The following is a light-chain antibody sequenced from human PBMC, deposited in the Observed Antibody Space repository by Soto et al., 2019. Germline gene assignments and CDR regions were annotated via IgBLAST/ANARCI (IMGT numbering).Light chain of an antibody. V-gene: IGKV1-16*02. CDR3: QQYNSYPYS. J-gene: IGKJ2*01. CDR1: QGINNY. Sequence: DIQMTPSPSSLSASVGDRVTITCRASQGINNYLAWFHQKPGKAPKSLSYAASSLQCGVPSKFSGSGSGTDFTLTINNLQPEDFATYYCQQYNSYPYSFGQGTKLVIK. CDR2: AAS.